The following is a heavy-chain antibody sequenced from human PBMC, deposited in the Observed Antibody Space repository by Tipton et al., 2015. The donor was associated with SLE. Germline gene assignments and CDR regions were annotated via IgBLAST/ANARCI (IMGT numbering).Heavy chain of an antibody. Sequence: SLRLSCAASRFTFSRYGIHWVRQAPGKGLDWVAVISYDGRSKYYVESVKGRFTISRDNSKNTVYLQMNSLRVEDTAVYYCAKGRDFGSGSYDAFDLWGQGTMVTASS. CDR3: AKGRDFGSGSYDAFDL. V-gene: IGHV3-33*05. CDR2: ISYDGRSK. CDR1: RFTFSRYG. J-gene: IGHJ3*01. D-gene: IGHD1-26*01.